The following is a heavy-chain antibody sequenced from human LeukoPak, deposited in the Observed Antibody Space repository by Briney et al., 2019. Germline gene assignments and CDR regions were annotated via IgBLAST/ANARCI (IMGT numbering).Heavy chain of an antibody. Sequence: GASVKVSCKASGYTFTGYYMHWVRQAPGQGLEWMGWMNPNSGGTKYAQKFQGRVTMSRDTSISTAYMELSRLRSDDTAVYYCARVGPDYGAGAFDYWGQGTLVTVSS. CDR1: GYTFTGYY. CDR3: ARVGPDYGAGAFDY. J-gene: IGHJ4*02. V-gene: IGHV1-2*02. CDR2: MNPNSGGT. D-gene: IGHD4-17*01.